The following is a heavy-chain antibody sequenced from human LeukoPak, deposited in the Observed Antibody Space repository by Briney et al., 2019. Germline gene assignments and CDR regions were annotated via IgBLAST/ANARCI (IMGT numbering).Heavy chain of an antibody. CDR1: RGSISSYY. CDR3: ARNTYYYDSSGYFRAFDI. D-gene: IGHD3-22*01. Sequence: SETLSLTCTVSRGSISSYYWSWIRQPPGKGLEWIGYIYYSGSTNYNPSLKSRVTISVDTSKNQFSLKLSSVTAADTAVYYCARNTYYYDSSGYFRAFDIWGQGTMVTVSS. CDR2: IYYSGST. V-gene: IGHV4-59*01. J-gene: IGHJ3*02.